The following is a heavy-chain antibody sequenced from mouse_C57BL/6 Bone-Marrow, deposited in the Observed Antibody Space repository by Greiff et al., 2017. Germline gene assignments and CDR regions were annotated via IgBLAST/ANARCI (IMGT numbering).Heavy chain of an antibody. CDR2: SNPYNGGT. Sequence: VQLQQSGPVLVKPGASVKMSCKASGYTFTDYYMNWVKQSHGKSLEWIGVSNPYNGGTSYNQKFKGKATLTVDKSSSTAYMELNSLTSEDSAVXYWARGIYYYGSSYAFYAMDDWGQGTSVTVSS. J-gene: IGHJ4*01. CDR3: ARGIYYYGSSYAFYAMDD. CDR1: GYTFTDYY. D-gene: IGHD1-1*01. V-gene: IGHV1-19*01.